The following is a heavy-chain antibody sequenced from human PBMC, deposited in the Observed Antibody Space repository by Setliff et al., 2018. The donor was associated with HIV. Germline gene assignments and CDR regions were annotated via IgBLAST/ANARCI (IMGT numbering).Heavy chain of an antibody. J-gene: IGHJ3*02. CDR3: AGLANWGGSFDI. CDR2: IYFSGTS. D-gene: IGHD7-27*01. CDR1: GGSLDGGSYY. Sequence: PSETLSLTCTVSGGSLDGGSYYWSWIRQPAGKGLEWIGHIYFSGTSNNNPSLKSRATISVDTSKNQFSLDLSSVTAADTAVYYCAGLANWGGSFDIWGPGKMVTVSS. V-gene: IGHV4-61*09.